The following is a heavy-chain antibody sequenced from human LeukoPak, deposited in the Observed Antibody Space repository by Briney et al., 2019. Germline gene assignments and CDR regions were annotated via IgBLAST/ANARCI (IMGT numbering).Heavy chain of an antibody. J-gene: IGHJ4*02. CDR3: AKESPVVPTF. CDR1: GFTFSNYA. CDR2: ISGSGGST. D-gene: IGHD2-2*01. V-gene: IGHV3-23*01. Sequence: GGSLRLSCAASGFTFSNYAMSWVRQAPGKGLEWVSSISGSGGSTYYADSVRGRFTVSRDNSKNTLYLQMNSLRAEDTAVYYCAKESPVVPTFWGQGTMVTVSS.